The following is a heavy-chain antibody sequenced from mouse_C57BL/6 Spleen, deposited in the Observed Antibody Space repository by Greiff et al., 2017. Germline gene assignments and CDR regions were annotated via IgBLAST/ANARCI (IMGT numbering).Heavy chain of an antibody. Sequence: QVHVKQPGAELVRPGSSVKLSCKASGYTFTSYWMDWVKQRPGQGLEWIGNIYPSDSETHYNQKFKDKATLTVDKSSSTAYMQLSSLTSEDSAVYYCARRDYYGSSYDWFAYWGQGTLVTVSA. V-gene: IGHV1-61*01. D-gene: IGHD1-1*01. CDR2: IYPSDSET. CDR1: GYTFTSYW. CDR3: ARRDYYGSSYDWFAY. J-gene: IGHJ3*01.